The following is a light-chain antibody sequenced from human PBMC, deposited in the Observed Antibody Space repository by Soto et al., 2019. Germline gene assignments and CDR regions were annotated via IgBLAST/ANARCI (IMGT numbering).Light chain of an antibody. V-gene: IGLV2-14*01. CDR2: DVS. CDR1: SSDVGGYNY. CDR3: GSYTRSSTLDV. Sequence: QSALTQPASVSGSPGQSITISCTGTSSDVGGYNYVSWYQQHPGKAPKLMIYDVSNRPSGVSNRFSGSKSGNTASLMMFKLEAEDEADYYCGSYTRSSTLDVFVTVTKVTVL. J-gene: IGLJ1*01.